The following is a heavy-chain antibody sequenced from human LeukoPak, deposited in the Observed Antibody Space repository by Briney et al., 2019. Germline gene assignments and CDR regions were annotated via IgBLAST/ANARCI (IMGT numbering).Heavy chain of an antibody. V-gene: IGHV3-48*01. CDR1: GFTFSSYN. J-gene: IGHJ5*02. CDR3: ARDGGYCNGGSCYSYWFDP. CDR2: ITSSSSAI. Sequence: GGSLRLSCAASGFTFSSYNMNWVRQAPGKGLVWVSYITSSSSAIYYADSVKGRFTISRDNAKNLLYLQINSLRAEDTAVYYCARDGGYCNGGSCYSYWFDPWGQGTLVTVSS. D-gene: IGHD2-15*01.